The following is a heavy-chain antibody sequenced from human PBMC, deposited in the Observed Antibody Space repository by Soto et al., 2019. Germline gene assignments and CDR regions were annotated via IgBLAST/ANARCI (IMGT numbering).Heavy chain of an antibody. CDR3: ARDSGGGDPLDY. CDR2: ISSSSSYT. D-gene: IGHD1-26*01. V-gene: IGHV3-21*04. CDR1: GFTFSSDW. Sequence: GGSLRLSCAVSGFTFSSDWMHWVRQAPGKGLVWVSYISSSSSYTNYADSVKGRFTISRDNAKNSLYLQMNSLRAEDTAVYYCARDSGGGDPLDYWGQGTLVTVSS. J-gene: IGHJ4*02.